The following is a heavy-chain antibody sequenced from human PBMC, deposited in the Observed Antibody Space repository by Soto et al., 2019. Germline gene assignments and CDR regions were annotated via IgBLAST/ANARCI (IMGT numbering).Heavy chain of an antibody. CDR2: ISGSGGST. J-gene: IGHJ4*02. D-gene: IGHD6-19*01. CDR3: AKDRIAVAAGASDY. CDR1: GFTFSSYA. Sequence: EVQLLESGGGWVQPGGSLRLSCAASGFTFSSYAMSWVRQAPGKGLEWVSAISGSGGSTYYADSVKGRFTISRDNSKNTLYLQMNSLRAEDTAVDYCAKDRIAVAAGASDYCGQGTLVTVSS. V-gene: IGHV3-23*01.